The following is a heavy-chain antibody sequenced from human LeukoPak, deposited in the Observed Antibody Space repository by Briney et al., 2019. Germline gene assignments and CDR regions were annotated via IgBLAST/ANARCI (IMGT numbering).Heavy chain of an antibody. CDR1: GGSISSYY. CDR3: ARGLQYGDYVDY. Sequence: ASETLSLTCTASGGSISSYYWSWIRQPPGKGLEWIGYIYYSGSTNYNPSLKSRVTISVDTSKSQFSLKLSSVTAADTAVYYCARGLQYGDYVDYWGQGTLVTVSS. V-gene: IGHV4-59*01. J-gene: IGHJ4*02. CDR2: IYYSGST. D-gene: IGHD4-17*01.